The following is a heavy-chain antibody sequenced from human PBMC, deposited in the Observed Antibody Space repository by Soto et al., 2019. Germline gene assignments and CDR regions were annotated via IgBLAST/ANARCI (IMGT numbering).Heavy chain of an antibody. D-gene: IGHD2-15*01. CDR3: AKGRKSTEKDIAVMLAAASSIQH. V-gene: IGHV3-23*01. CDR1: GFTFSDYA. J-gene: IGHJ1*01. Sequence: GGSLRLSSVASGFTFSDYAMTWVRQAPGKGLEWVSVISATGATTYYADSVRGRFTISRDNSKNTLNLQMNDLRVEDTAVIYCAKGRKSTEKDIAVMLAAASSIQHWGQGTLVTVSS. CDR2: ISATGATT.